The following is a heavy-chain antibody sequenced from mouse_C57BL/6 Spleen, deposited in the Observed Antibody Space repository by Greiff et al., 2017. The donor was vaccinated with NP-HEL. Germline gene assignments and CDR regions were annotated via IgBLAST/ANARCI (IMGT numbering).Heavy chain of an antibody. J-gene: IGHJ2*01. CDR3: AREVVDPLDY. CDR2: IYPGDGDT. D-gene: IGHD1-1*01. Sequence: QVQLQQSGPELVKPGASVKISCKASGYAFSSSWMNWVKQRPGKGLEWIGRIYPGDGDTNYNGKFKGKATLTADKSSSAAYMQLSSLTSEDSAVYFCAREVVDPLDYWGQGTTLTVSS. CDR1: GYAFSSSW. V-gene: IGHV1-82*01.